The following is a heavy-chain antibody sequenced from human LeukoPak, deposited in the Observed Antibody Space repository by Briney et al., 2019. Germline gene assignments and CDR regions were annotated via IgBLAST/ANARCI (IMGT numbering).Heavy chain of an antibody. V-gene: IGHV5-51*01. D-gene: IGHD3-22*01. CDR3: ATLDSSGYPIGY. CDR1: GYTFSTYW. CDR2: IYPGDSGT. J-gene: IGHJ4*02. Sequence: GESLKISCKGSGYTFSTYWIGWVRQMPGKGLELMGIIYPGDSGTRYSPSFQGQVTISDDKSISTAYLQWSSLKASDTAMYYCATLDSSGYPIGYWGQGTLVTVSS.